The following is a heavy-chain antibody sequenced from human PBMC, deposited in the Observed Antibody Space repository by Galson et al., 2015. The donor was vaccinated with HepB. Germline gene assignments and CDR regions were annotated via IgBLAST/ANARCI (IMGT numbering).Heavy chain of an antibody. D-gene: IGHD2-15*01. J-gene: IGHJ3*02. V-gene: IGHV3-30*18. Sequence: SLRLSCAASGFTFSNYGMHWVRQAPGRGLEWVAAISYDGTNKYSADSVKGRFTISRDNSKNTLYLQMNSLRTEDTAVYYCAKEGARVVVGGDAFDIWGQGTLVTVSP. CDR3: AKEGARVVVGGDAFDI. CDR2: ISYDGTNK. CDR1: GFTFSNYG.